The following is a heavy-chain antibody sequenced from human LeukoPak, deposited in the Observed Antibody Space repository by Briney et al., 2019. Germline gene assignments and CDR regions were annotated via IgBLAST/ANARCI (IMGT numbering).Heavy chain of an antibody. CDR3: ARQRALATPDY. CDR2: INHSGST. Sequence: SETLSLTCTVSGGSISSSSYYWSWIRQPPGKGLEWIGEINHSGSTNYNPSLKSRVTISVDTSKNQFSLKLSSVTAADTAVYYCARQRALATPDYWGQGTLVTVSS. V-gene: IGHV4-39*01. J-gene: IGHJ4*02. CDR1: GGSISSSSYY. D-gene: IGHD2-15*01.